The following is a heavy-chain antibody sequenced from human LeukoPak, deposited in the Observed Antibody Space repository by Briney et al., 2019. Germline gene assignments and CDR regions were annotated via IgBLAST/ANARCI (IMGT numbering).Heavy chain of an antibody. V-gene: IGHV7-4-1*02. CDR1: GYTFTSYA. CDR3: ASSSSGRTFFY. Sequence: ASVTVSCKASGYTFTSYAMNWVRQAPGQGLEWMGWINTNTGNPTYAQGFTGRFVFSLDTSVSTAYLQISSLKAEDTAVYYCASSSSGRTFFYWGQGTLVTVSS. D-gene: IGHD6-19*01. J-gene: IGHJ4*02. CDR2: INTNTGNP.